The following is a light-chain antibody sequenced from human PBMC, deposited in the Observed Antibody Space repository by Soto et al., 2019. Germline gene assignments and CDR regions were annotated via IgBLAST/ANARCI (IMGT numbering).Light chain of an antibody. CDR1: EGVTIN. V-gene: IGKV3-15*01. Sequence: VMTQSPATLSVSPGERATLSCRASEGVTINLAWYQHKPGQAPRLLIYAASTRATGIPARFSGSGSGTEFTLTISSLQSDDSAVYYCQQYHNWYSFGQGSKLQSK. CDR3: QQYHNWYS. CDR2: AAS. J-gene: IGKJ2*03.